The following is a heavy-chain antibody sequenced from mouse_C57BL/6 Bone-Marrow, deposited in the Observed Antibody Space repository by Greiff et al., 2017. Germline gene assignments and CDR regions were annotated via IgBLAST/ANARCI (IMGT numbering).Heavy chain of an antibody. J-gene: IGHJ3*01. D-gene: IGHD2-4*01. V-gene: IGHV1-81*01. Sequence: QVQLQQSGAELARPGASVKLSCKASGYTFTSYGISWVKQRTGQGLEWIGEFYPRSGNTYYNEKFKGKATLTADKSSSTAYMELRSLTSEDSAVYFCARWGYYETCAYWGQGTLVTVSA. CDR2: FYPRSGNT. CDR1: GYTFTSYG. CDR3: ARWGYYETCAY.